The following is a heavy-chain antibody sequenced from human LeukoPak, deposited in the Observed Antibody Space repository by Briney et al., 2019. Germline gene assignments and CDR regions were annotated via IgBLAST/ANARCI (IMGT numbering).Heavy chain of an antibody. J-gene: IGHJ4*02. D-gene: IGHD5-12*01. Sequence: SQTLFLTCAVSGGSISSGGYSWSWIRQPPGRGLEWIGYIYHSGSTYYNPSLKSRVTRSVDRSKNQFSLKLSSVTAADTAVYYCARNLVATSTYYFDYWGQGTLVTVSS. CDR3: ARNLVATSTYYFDY. V-gene: IGHV4-30-2*01. CDR2: IYHSGST. CDR1: GGSISSGGYS.